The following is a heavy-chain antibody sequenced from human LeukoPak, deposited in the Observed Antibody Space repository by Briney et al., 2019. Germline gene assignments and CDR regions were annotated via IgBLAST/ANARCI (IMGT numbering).Heavy chain of an antibody. CDR2: IYYSGST. CDR1: GGSISSGGYY. CDR3: ARDGCGSGYCIKTYYYGMDV. D-gene: IGHD3-22*01. V-gene: IGHV4-31*03. J-gene: IGHJ6*02. Sequence: PSETLSLTCTVSGGSISSGGYYWSWIRQHPGKGLEWIGYIYYSGSTYYNPSLKSRVTISVDTSKNQFSLKLSSVTAADTAVYYCARDGCGSGYCIKTYYYGMDVWGQGTTVTVSS.